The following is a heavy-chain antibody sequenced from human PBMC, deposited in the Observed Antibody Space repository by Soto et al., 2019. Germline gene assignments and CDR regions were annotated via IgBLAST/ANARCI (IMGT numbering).Heavy chain of an antibody. CDR2: ISAHNGNT. CDR3: ARGRYGDY. Sequence: QVHLVQSGAEVKRPGASVKVSCKGSSYTFTTYGITWVRQAPGQGLEWEGWISAHNGNTNYAQKLQGRVTVTRDTSTSTAYMELRSLRSDDTAVYYCARGRYGDYWGQGALVTVSS. V-gene: IGHV1-18*01. J-gene: IGHJ4*02. CDR1: SYTFTTYG. D-gene: IGHD1-1*01.